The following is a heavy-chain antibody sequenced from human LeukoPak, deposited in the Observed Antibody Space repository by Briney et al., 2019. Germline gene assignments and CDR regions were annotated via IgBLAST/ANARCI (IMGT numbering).Heavy chain of an antibody. V-gene: IGHV4-61*02. CDR3: ARDLSRGSGYFGTY. J-gene: IGHJ4*02. D-gene: IGHD3-22*01. CDR1: GGSVSTASYY. Sequence: PSQTLSLTCTVSGGSVSTASYYWSWIRQPAGKGLEWIGRIHTSGSTNYNPSLKSRVTISVDTSKNQFSLKLSSVTAADTAVYYCARDLSRGSGYFGTYWGQGTLVTVSS. CDR2: IHTSGST.